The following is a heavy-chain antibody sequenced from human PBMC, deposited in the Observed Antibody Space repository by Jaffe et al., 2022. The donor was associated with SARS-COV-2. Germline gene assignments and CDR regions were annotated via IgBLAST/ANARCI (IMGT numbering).Heavy chain of an antibody. Sequence: EAQVVESGGGLVKPGGSLRLSCATSGFTFTHAWMSWVRQAPGKGLEWVGRILSKAGGETTHYAAPVKGRFTISRDDSKATVYLQMNSLETEDSAVYYCVTHRTEGTFDPWGQGTLVTVSS. V-gene: IGHV3-15*01. CDR2: ILSKAGGETT. CDR3: VTHRTEGTFDP. D-gene: IGHD1-1*01. J-gene: IGHJ5*02. CDR1: GFTFTHAW.